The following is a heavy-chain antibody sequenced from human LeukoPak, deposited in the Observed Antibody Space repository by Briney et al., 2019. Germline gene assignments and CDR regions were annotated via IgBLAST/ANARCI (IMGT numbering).Heavy chain of an antibody. CDR1: GFTFSSYG. CDR2: ISYDGSNK. Sequence: GGSLRLSCAASGFTFSSYGMHWVRQAPGKGLEWVAVISYDGSNKYYADSVKGRFTISRDNSKNTLYLQMNSLRAEDTAVYYCAKDAAYCSSTSCYFGYYYYYYGMDVWSQGTTVTVSS. J-gene: IGHJ6*02. V-gene: IGHV3-30*18. CDR3: AKDAAYCSSTSCYFGYYYYYYGMDV. D-gene: IGHD2-2*01.